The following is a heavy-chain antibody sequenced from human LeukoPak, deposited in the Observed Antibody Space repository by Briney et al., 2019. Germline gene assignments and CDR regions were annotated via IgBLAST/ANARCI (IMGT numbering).Heavy chain of an antibody. V-gene: IGHV4-4*07. CDR1: GGSISSYY. J-gene: IGHJ4*02. Sequence: SETLSLTCTVSGGSISSYYWSWIRQPAGKGLEWIGRIYTSGSTNYNPSLKSRVTMSVDTSKNQFSLKLSSMTAADTAVYYCARIRYYDSSGYLTFDYWGQGTLVTVSS. CDR3: ARIRYYDSSGYLTFDY. CDR2: IYTSGST. D-gene: IGHD3-22*01.